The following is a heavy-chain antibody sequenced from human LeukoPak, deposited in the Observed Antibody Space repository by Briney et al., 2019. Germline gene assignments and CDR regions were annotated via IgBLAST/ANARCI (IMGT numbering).Heavy chain of an antibody. Sequence: SETLSLTCTVSGGSISRYYWSWIRQPPGKGLEWIGYIYYSGSTNYNPSLKSRVTISVDTSKNQFSLKLSSVTAADTAVYYCASYSSGWSLFDYWGQGTLVTVSS. CDR1: GGSISRYY. CDR2: IYYSGST. D-gene: IGHD6-19*01. V-gene: IGHV4-59*08. CDR3: ASYSSGWSLFDY. J-gene: IGHJ4*02.